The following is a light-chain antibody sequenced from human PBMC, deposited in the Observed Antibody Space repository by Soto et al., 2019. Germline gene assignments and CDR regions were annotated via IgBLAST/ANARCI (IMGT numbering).Light chain of an antibody. J-gene: IGKJ3*01. CDR3: QQYNNWPRT. V-gene: IGKV3-15*01. CDR1: QSVSSN. Sequence: EIVMTQSPATLSVSPGERDTLSCRASQSVSSNLAWYQQKPGQAPRLLIYGASTSATGIPARFSGSGSGTDFTLTICILQSEDFAVYYCQQYNNWPRTFGPGTKVDIK. CDR2: GAS.